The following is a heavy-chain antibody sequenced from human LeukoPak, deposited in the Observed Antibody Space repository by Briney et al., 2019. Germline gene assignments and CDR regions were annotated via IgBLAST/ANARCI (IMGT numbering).Heavy chain of an antibody. V-gene: IGHV3-48*03. D-gene: IGHD6-19*01. CDR2: ISSGSTI. CDR1: GFTISSYE. Sequence: GGSLRLSCAASGFTISSYEMNWVRQAPGKGLEWVSYISSGSTIYDADSVKGRFTISRDNAKNSLYLQMNSLRAEDTAVYYCARESIAVAGAPFDYWGQGTLVTVSS. CDR3: ARESIAVAGAPFDY. J-gene: IGHJ4*02.